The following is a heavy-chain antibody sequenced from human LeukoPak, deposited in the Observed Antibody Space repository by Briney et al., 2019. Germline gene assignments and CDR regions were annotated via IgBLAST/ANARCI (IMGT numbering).Heavy chain of an antibody. Sequence: GGSLRLSCAASGFTFSSYAMSWVRQAPGKGLEWVSAISGSGGSTYYADSVKGRSTISRDNYKNKLYLQMNSLRAEDTAVYYCAKDSRLSKNYRSFYYYYYMDVWGKGTTVTVSS. D-gene: IGHD1-7*01. CDR2: ISGSGGST. CDR1: GFTFSSYA. CDR3: AKDSRLSKNYRSFYYYYYMDV. J-gene: IGHJ6*03. V-gene: IGHV3-23*01.